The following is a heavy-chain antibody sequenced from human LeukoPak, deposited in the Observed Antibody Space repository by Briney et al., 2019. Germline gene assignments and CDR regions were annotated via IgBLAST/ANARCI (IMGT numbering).Heavy chain of an antibody. CDR1: GFTFSSYS. D-gene: IGHD3-22*01. V-gene: IGHV3-21*01. CDR3: ARDSSGYLPFDY. J-gene: IGHJ4*02. CDR2: ISSSSSYI. Sequence: PGGSLRLSCAASGFTFSSYSMNWVRQAPGKGLEWVSSISSSSSYIYYADSVKGRFTISRDNAKNSLYLQMNSLRAEDTAVYYCARDSSGYLPFDYWGQGTLVTVSS.